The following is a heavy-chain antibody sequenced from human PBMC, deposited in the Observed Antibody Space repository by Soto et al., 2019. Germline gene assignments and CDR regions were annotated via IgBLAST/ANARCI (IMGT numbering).Heavy chain of an antibody. CDR1: GFTFSSYW. V-gene: IGHV3-7*01. CDR3: AREEGYSGYDFHYYYYMDV. J-gene: IGHJ6*03. Sequence: GGSLRLSCAASGFTFSSYWMSWVRQAPGKGLEWVANIKQDGSEKYYVDSVKGRFTISRDNAKNSLYLQMNSLRAEDTAVYYCAREEGYSGYDFHYYYYMDVWGKGTTVTVSS. D-gene: IGHD5-12*01. CDR2: IKQDGSEK.